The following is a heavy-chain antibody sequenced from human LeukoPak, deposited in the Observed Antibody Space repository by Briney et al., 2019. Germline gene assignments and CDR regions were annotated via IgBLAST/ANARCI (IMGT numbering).Heavy chain of an antibody. CDR1: GFTFDDYA. V-gene: IGHV3-9*01. Sequence: GGSLRLSCAASGFTFDDYAMHWVRQAPGKGLEWVSGISWNSGSIGYADSVKGRFTISRDNAKNSLYLQMNSLRAEDTALYYCAKGEPGRPPLHWGQGTLVTVSS. CDR3: AKGEPGRPPLH. D-gene: IGHD1-14*01. J-gene: IGHJ4*02. CDR2: ISWNSGSI.